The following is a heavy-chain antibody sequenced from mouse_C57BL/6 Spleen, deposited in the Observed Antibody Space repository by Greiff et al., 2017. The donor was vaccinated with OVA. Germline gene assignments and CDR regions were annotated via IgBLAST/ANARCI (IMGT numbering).Heavy chain of an antibody. Sequence: QVHVKQPGAELVRPGASVTLSCKASGYTFTDYEMHWVKQTPVHGLEWIGAIDPETGGTAYNQKFKGKAILTADKSSSTAYMELRSLTSEDSAVYYCTRSQSYGSSLYWYYDGWGTGTTVTVST. CDR3: TRSQSYGSSLYWYYDG. CDR2: IDPETGGT. D-gene: IGHD1-1*01. V-gene: IGHV1-15*01. J-gene: IGHJ1*03. CDR1: GYTFTDYE.